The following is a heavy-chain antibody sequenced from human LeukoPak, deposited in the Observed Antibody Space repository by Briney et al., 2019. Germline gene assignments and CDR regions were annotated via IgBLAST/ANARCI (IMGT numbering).Heavy chain of an antibody. CDR2: IYTSGCT. CDR3: AREANYYGSGSYFEGTFDY. Sequence: ASETLSLTCTVSGYSISSGYYWSWIRQPAGKGLEWIGRIYTSGCTNYNPSLKSRVTISVDTSKNEFSLKLTSVTAADTAVYYCAREANYYGSGSYFEGTFDYWGQGSLVTVSS. V-gene: IGHV4-61*02. D-gene: IGHD3-10*01. CDR1: GYSISSGYY. J-gene: IGHJ4*02.